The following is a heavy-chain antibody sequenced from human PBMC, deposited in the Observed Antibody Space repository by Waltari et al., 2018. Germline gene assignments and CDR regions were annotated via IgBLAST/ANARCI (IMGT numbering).Heavy chain of an antibody. J-gene: IGHJ4*02. D-gene: IGHD3-9*01. CDR1: GGSISSYY. CDR3: ARDLRGPSYFDY. Sequence: QVQLQESGPGLVKPSETLSLTCTVSGGSISSYYWSWIRQPPGKGLEWIGYIYYSGSTNYNPSLKSRVTISVDTSKNQFSLKLSSVTAADTAVYYCARDLRGPSYFDYWGQGTLVTVSS. CDR2: IYYSGST. V-gene: IGHV4-59*01.